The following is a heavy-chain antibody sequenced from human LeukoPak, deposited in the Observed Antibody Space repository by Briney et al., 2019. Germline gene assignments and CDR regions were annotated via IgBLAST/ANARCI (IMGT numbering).Heavy chain of an antibody. Sequence: ASVKVSCKASGYTFNNYGISWVRQAPGQGLEWVAWISDYNGNIKYAQKFQDRVTVTTDTSTTTAYMERRSLRSDDTAVYYCARDRSTSDWYLGNYWGQRTLVTVSS. CDR2: ISDYNGNI. CDR1: GYTFNNYG. J-gene: IGHJ4*02. CDR3: ARDRSTSDWYLGNY. V-gene: IGHV1-18*01. D-gene: IGHD2-21*02.